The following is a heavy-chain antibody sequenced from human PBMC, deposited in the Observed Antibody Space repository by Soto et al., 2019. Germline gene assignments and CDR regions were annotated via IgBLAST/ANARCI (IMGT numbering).Heavy chain of an antibody. J-gene: IGHJ5*02. Sequence: ASVKVSCKASGYTFTGYYMHWVRQAPGQGLEWMGWINPNSGGTNYAQKFQGWVTMTRDTSISTAYMELSRLRSDDTAVYYCARAFSPPGIVATAPGVDWFDPWGQGTLVTVSS. CDR1: GYTFTGYY. CDR2: INPNSGGT. V-gene: IGHV1-2*04. D-gene: IGHD5-12*01. CDR3: ARAFSPPGIVATAPGVDWFDP.